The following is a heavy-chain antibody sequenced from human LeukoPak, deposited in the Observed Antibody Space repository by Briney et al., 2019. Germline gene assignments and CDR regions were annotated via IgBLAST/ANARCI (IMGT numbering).Heavy chain of an antibody. V-gene: IGHV4-59*01. D-gene: IGHD3-10*01. CDR2: IYYSRSS. CDR3: AREGKYGYYFDY. J-gene: IGHJ4*02. Sequence: SETLSLTCTVSGGSISSYYWSWIRHPPGKGREWIGYIYYSRSSNYNPSLKSRFTISVDTSKNQFSLKLSSVTAADTAVYYCAREGKYGYYFDYWGQGTLITVSS. CDR1: GGSISSYY.